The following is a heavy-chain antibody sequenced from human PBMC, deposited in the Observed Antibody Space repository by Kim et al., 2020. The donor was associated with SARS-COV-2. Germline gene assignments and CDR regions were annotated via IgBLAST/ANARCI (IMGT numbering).Heavy chain of an antibody. Sequence: DSVKGRFTISRANSKNSLYLQMNSLRAEDTALYYCAKGMVRGVISGGFDYWGQGTLVTVSS. J-gene: IGHJ4*02. D-gene: IGHD3-10*01. V-gene: IGHV3-43D*03. CDR3: AKGMVRGVISGGFDY.